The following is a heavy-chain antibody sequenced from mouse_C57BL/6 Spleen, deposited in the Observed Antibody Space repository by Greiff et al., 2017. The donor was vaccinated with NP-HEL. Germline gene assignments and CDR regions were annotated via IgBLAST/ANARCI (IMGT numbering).Heavy chain of an antibody. CDR2: FYPGSGSI. J-gene: IGHJ1*03. V-gene: IGHV1-62-2*01. D-gene: IGHD1-1*01. CDR3: ARHEAYGSPSYWYFDV. CDR1: GYTFTEYT. Sequence: VKLQESGAELVKPGASVKLSCKASGYTFTEYTIHWVKQRSGQGLEWIGWFYPGSGSIKYNEKFKDKATLTADKSSSTVYMELSRLTSEDSAVYFCARHEAYGSPSYWYFDVWGTGTTVTVSS.